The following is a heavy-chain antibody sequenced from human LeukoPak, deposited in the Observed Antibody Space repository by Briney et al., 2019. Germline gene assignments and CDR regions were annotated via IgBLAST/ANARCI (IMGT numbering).Heavy chain of an antibody. V-gene: IGHV4-59*01. CDR3: ARVGLIAARPLFDY. CDR1: GGSISSYY. CDR2: ISYSGTT. D-gene: IGHD2-2*02. Sequence: SETLSLTCTVSGGSISSYYWSWIRQPPGEGLEWIGYISYSGTTSYNPSLKSRVTVSVDTSKNQFSLQLSSVTAADTAVYYCARVGLIAARPLFDYWGQGTLVTVSS. J-gene: IGHJ4*02.